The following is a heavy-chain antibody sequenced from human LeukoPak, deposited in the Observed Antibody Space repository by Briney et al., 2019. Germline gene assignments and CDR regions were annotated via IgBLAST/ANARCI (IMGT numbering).Heavy chain of an antibody. CDR3: ARVAVAGTEPDYFDY. J-gene: IGHJ4*02. CDR1: GFTFSSYA. CDR2: ISSNGGST. V-gene: IGHV3-64*01. Sequence: GGSLRLSCAASGFTFSSYAMHWVRQAPGKGLEYVSAISSNGGSTYYANSVKGRFTTSRDNSKNTLYLQMGSLRAEDMAVYYCARVAVAGTEPDYFDYWGQGTLVTVSS. D-gene: IGHD6-19*01.